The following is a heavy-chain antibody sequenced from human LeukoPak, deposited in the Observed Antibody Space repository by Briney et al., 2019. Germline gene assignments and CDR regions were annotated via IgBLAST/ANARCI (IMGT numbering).Heavy chain of an antibody. CDR1: GVGFSRFD. V-gene: IGHV3-23*01. CDR2: ISGSGGAT. J-gene: IGHJ3*01. CDR3: AKDHEDYWSSYFCAFDV. D-gene: IGHD3-3*01. Sequence: GGSLRLSCVGSGVGFSRFDMTWVRQAPGKGLEWVSGISGSGGATYYADSAKGRFSISRDNSKNTVYLQMSSLRAEDTAVYYCAKDHEDYWSSYFCAFDVWGQGTMVTVSS.